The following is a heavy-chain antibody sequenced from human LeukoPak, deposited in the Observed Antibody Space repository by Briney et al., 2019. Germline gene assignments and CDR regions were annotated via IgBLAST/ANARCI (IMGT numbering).Heavy chain of an antibody. V-gene: IGHV4-39*01. CDR3: ARHRIYGAFDP. J-gene: IGHJ5*02. D-gene: IGHD4/OR15-4a*01. CDR2: IYYSGST. CDR1: GGSISSSSYY. Sequence: SSETLSLTCTVSGGSISSSSYYWGWIRQPPVKGLEWIGSIYYSGSTYYNPSLKSRVTISVDTSKNQFSLKLSSVTAADTAVYYCARHRIYGAFDPWGQGTLVTVSS.